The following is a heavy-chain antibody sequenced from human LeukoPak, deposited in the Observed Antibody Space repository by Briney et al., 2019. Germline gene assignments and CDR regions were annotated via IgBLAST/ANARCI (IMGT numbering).Heavy chain of an antibody. CDR2: IYYSGST. J-gene: IGHJ4*02. V-gene: IGHV4-59*01. CDR1: GGSISNYY. CDR3: ARGFDSKSTYFDY. Sequence: SETLSLTGTVSGGSISNYYWNWLRQPPGKGLEWIGYIYYSGSTNYNPSLKSRVTMSLDTSKNQFSLRLTSVTAADTAVYYCARGFDSKSTYFDYWGQGTLVTVSS. D-gene: IGHD5-12*01.